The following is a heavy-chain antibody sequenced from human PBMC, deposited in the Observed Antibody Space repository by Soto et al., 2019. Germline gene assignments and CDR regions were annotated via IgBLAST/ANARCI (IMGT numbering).Heavy chain of an antibody. CDR3: ARGSYCSSTSCYRGMYV. D-gene: IGHD2-2*01. CDR1: DGSFSGYY. V-gene: IGHV4-34*01. CDR2: INHSGRT. Sequence: QVQLQQWGAGLLKPSETLSLTCAVYDGSFSGYYWSWIRHPPGKGLEWIGEINHSGRTNYSPSLKRRVTLSVDPSKNQFSLKLSSVTAADTAVYYCARGSYCSSTSCYRGMYVWGQGTTVTVSS. J-gene: IGHJ6*02.